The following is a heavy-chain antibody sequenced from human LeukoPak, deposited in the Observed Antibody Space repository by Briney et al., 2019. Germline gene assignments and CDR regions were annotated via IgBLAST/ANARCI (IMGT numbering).Heavy chain of an antibody. CDR1: GFTFDEYA. V-gene: IGHV3-9*01. CDR2: ISYSSGSI. CDR3: ARTSRYSYGCSDY. Sequence: GGSLRLSCAASGFTFDEYAMHWVRQAPGKGLEWVSGISYSSGSIGYVDSVKGRFTISRDNAKNSLYLQMNSLRAEDTALYYCARTSRYSYGCSDYWGQGTLVTVSS. J-gene: IGHJ4*02. D-gene: IGHD5-18*01.